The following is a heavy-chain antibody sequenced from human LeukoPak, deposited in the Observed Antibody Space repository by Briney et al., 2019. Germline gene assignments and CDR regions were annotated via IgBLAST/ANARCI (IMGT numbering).Heavy chain of an antibody. J-gene: IGHJ6*03. V-gene: IGHV1-8*01. CDR3: ARGAATGYDFNYYYYYYMDV. CDR2: MNPNSGNT. CDR1: GYTFTSYD. Sequence: GASVKVSCKASGYTFTSYDINWVRQATGQGLEWMGWMNPNSGNTGYAQKFQGRVTMTRNTSISTAYMELSSLRSEDTAVYYCARGAATGYDFNYYYYYYMDVWGKGTTVTVSS. D-gene: IGHD3-3*01.